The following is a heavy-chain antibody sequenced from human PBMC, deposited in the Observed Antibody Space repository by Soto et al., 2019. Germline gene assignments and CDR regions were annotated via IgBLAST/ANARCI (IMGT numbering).Heavy chain of an antibody. Sequence: EVQLLESGGGLVQPGGSLRLSCAASGFTFSTYTMNWVRQAPGKGLEWVSGIFGDGSRAYYADSVKGRFTISRDNSKNTLYLQMSSLRVGDTAVYYCAKDARPDGYWDFDYWGQGTLVTVSS. CDR3: AKDARPDGYWDFDY. V-gene: IGHV3-23*01. J-gene: IGHJ4*02. CDR2: IFGDGSRA. CDR1: GFTFSTYT. D-gene: IGHD5-12*01.